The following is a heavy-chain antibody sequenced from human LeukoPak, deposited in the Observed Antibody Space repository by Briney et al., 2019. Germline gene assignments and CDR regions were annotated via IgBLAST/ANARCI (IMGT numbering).Heavy chain of an antibody. CDR3: ARAPGPAAIANRYYYYYMDV. CDR2: IIPIFGTA. D-gene: IGHD2-2*01. J-gene: IGHJ6*03. CDR1: GYTFSSYA. Sequence: GASVKVSCKASGYTFSSYAISWVRRAPGQGLEWMGGIIPIFGTANYAQKFQGRVTITADKSTSTAYMELSSLRSEDTAVYYCARAPGPAAIANRYYYYYMDVWGKGTTVTVSS. V-gene: IGHV1-69*06.